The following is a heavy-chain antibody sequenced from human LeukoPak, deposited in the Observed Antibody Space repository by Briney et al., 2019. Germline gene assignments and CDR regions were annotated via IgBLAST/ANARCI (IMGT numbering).Heavy chain of an antibody. J-gene: IGHJ4*02. CDR3: ARARGADY. D-gene: IGHD3-16*01. V-gene: IGHV3-7*01. CDR1: GFTFSDYY. CDR2: IKQDGSEK. Sequence: GGSLRLSCAASGFTFSDYYMSWIRQAPGKGLELVANIKQDGSEKYYVDSVKGRFTISRDNAKNSLYLQMNSLRAEDTAMYHCARARGADYWGQGALVTVSS.